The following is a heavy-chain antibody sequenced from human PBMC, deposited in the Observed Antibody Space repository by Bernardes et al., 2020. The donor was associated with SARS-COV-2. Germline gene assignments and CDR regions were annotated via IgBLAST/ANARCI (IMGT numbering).Heavy chain of an antibody. Sequence: GGSLRLSCVASGFTFSDYTMTWVRQAPGKGLEWVAGIGGTNGIANSADSVRGRFTISRDNSKNTLYLQMNSLRAEDTALYHCTKLEIRSDVDFWGQGTQVTVSS. V-gene: IGHV3-23*01. J-gene: IGHJ4*02. CDR1: GFTFSDYT. CDR3: TKLEIRSDVDF. D-gene: IGHD3-3*01. CDR2: IGGTNGIA.